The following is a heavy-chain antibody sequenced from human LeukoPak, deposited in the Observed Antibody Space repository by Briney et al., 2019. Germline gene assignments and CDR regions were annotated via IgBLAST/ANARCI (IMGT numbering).Heavy chain of an antibody. CDR3: TRGRGYSSGYLGEYFDY. V-gene: IGHV3-49*04. CDR1: GFTFGDYT. D-gene: IGHD5-18*01. CDR2: IRIKAYGGTT. Sequence: GGSLRLSCTAPGFTFGDYTMHWVRQAPGKGLEWVSFIRIKAYGGTTAYAASVKDRFTISRDDSKSIAYLQMNSLKTEDTAVYYCTRGRGYSSGYLGEYFDYWGQGALVTVSS. J-gene: IGHJ4*02.